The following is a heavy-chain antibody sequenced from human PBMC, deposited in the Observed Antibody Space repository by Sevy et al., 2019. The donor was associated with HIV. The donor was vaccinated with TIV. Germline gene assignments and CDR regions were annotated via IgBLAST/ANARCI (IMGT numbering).Heavy chain of an antibody. J-gene: IGHJ4*02. Sequence: GGSLRLSCAASGFTFSSYWMTWVRQAPGKGLEWVANIKQDMSEKYYADSVKGRFTISRDNARNSLYLQLESLRAEDAAVYYCARAQQVTMLVVIGGLYFDFWGQGTLVTVSS. V-gene: IGHV3-7*01. CDR3: ARAQQVTMLVVIGGLYFDF. D-gene: IGHD3-22*01. CDR1: GFTFSSYW. CDR2: IKQDMSEK.